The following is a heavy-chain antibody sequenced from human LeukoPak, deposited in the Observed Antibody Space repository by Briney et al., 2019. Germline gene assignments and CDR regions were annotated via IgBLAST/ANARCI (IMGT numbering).Heavy chain of an antibody. Sequence: PGGSLRLSCAASGFTFSSYGMHWVRQAPGKGLEWVAVISYDGSNKYYADSVKGRFTISRDNSKNTLYLQMNSLRAEDTAVYYCARDAVAFAIIWYFDLWGRGTPVSVSS. D-gene: IGHD2-21*01. V-gene: IGHV3-30*03. J-gene: IGHJ2*01. CDR3: ARDAVAFAIIWYFDL. CDR1: GFTFSSYG. CDR2: ISYDGSNK.